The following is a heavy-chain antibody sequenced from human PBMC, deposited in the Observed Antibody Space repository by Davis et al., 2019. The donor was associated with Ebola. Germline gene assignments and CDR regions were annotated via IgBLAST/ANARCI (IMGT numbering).Heavy chain of an antibody. J-gene: IGHJ6*04. CDR1: GGSISSYY. D-gene: IGHD3-9*01. CDR2: IYYSGST. Sequence: MPSETLSLTCTVSGGSISSYYWSWIRQPPGKVLAWIGYIYYSGSTNYNPSLKSRVTISVDTSKNQFSLKLSSVTAADTAVYYCARGPRYGYYNAYYYYGMDVWGKGTTVTVSS. V-gene: IGHV4-59*01. CDR3: ARGPRYGYYNAYYYYGMDV.